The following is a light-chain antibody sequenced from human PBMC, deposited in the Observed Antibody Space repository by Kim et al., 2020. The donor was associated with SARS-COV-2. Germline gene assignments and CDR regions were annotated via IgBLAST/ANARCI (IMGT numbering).Light chain of an antibody. CDR1: SSDVGGYNY. CDR3: SSYTSSSTPYV. CDR2: DLS. Sequence: SITLSCTGTSSDVGGYNYDSWYQHHPGKAPKLMIYDLSNRPSGVSNRFSGSKSRNTASLTISELQAEDEADYYCSSYTSSSTPYVFGTGTKVTVL. V-gene: IGLV2-14*03. J-gene: IGLJ1*01.